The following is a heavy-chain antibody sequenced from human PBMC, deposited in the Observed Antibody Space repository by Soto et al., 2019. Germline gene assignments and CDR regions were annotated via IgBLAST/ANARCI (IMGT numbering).Heavy chain of an antibody. CDR2: VYHSGGS. Sequence: SEALSLTCAVSGVSIHNSHSFWGWIRQPPGKGLEFIGSVYHSGGSYYNPSLKGRVTISVDTSNNQISLRVNSVTAADTAVYYCGRVVEGATRHTDSDSWGQGMLVTVSS. V-gene: IGHV4-39*02. D-gene: IGHD2-15*01. CDR1: GVSIHNSHSF. J-gene: IGHJ5*02. CDR3: GRVVEGATRHTDSDS.